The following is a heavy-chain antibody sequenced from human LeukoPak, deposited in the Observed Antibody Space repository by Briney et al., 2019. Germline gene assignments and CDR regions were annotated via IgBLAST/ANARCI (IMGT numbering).Heavy chain of an antibody. V-gene: IGHV2-5*02. Sequence: ESGPTLVNPTQTLTLTCTFSGFSLSTSGVGVGWIRQPPGKALEWLALIYWDDDKRYSPSLKSRLTITKDTSKNQVVLTMTNMDPVDAATYYCARAHTSGDLPIEYFHHWGQGTLVTASS. CDR2: IYWDDDK. J-gene: IGHJ1*01. CDR3: ARAHTSGDLPIEYFHH. D-gene: IGHD6-19*01. CDR1: GFSLSTSGVG.